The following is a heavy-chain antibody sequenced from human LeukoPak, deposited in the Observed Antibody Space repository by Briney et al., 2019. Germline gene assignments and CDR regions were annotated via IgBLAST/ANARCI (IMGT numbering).Heavy chain of an antibody. Sequence: SETLSLTCAVYGGSFSGYYWSWIRQPPGKGLEWIGEINHSGSTNYNPSLKSRVTISVDTSKNQFSLKLSSVTAADTAVYYCAREAVAASTDYWGQGTLVTVSS. D-gene: IGHD6-19*01. J-gene: IGHJ4*02. CDR1: GGSFSGYY. CDR2: INHSGST. CDR3: AREAVAASTDY. V-gene: IGHV4-34*01.